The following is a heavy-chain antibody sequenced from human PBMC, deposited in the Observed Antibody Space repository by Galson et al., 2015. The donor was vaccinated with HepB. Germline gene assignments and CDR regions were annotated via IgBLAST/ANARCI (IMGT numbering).Heavy chain of an antibody. CDR3: ARWAVVPAAGFDY. CDR1: GFTFSTYY. Sequence: SLRLSCAASGFTFSTYYMNWVRQAPGKGLEWVSDISSSSSTIYYADSVKGRFTISRDNAKNSLYLQMNSLRAEDTAIYYCARWAVVPAAGFDYWGQGTLVTVSP. J-gene: IGHJ4*02. D-gene: IGHD2-2*01. V-gene: IGHV3-48*01. CDR2: ISSSSSTI.